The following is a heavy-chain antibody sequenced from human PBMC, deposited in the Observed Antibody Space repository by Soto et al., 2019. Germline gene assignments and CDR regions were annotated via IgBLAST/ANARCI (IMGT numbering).Heavy chain of an antibody. J-gene: IGHJ4*02. Sequence: GASVKVSCKASGGTFSSYAISWVRQAPGQGLEWMGGIIPIFGTANYAQKFQGRVTITADKSTSTAYMGLSSLRSEDTAVYYCASGSVPGSAFDYWGQGTLVTVSS. CDR3: ASGSVPGSAFDY. CDR2: IIPIFGTA. CDR1: GGTFSSYA. V-gene: IGHV1-69*06. D-gene: IGHD2-2*01.